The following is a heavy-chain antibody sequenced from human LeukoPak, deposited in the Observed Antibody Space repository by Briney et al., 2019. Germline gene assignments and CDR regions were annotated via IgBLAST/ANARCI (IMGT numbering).Heavy chain of an antibody. CDR2: IYSSGST. Sequence: SETLSLTCTVFGGSISSYYWSWIRQPAGKGLEWIGRIYSSGSTNYNPSLKGRVTMSVDTSKNQFSLELTSVTAADTAVYYCARDRTGSASYYGAGDYWGQGTLVTVSS. CDR1: GGSISSYY. D-gene: IGHD1-26*01. V-gene: IGHV4-4*07. J-gene: IGHJ4*02. CDR3: ARDRTGSASYYGAGDY.